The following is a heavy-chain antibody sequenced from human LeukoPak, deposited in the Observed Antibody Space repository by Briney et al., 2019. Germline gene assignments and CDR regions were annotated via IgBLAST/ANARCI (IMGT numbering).Heavy chain of an antibody. CDR2: IYYSGCT. CDR1: GGSVSSGSYY. Sequence: SETLSLTCTVSGGSVSSGSYYWSWIRQPPGKGLEWIGYIYYSGCTNYNPSLKSRVTISVDTSKNQFSLKLSSVTAADTAVYYCARGMKWFDPWGQGTLVTVSS. V-gene: IGHV4-61*01. J-gene: IGHJ5*02. CDR3: ARGMKWFDP.